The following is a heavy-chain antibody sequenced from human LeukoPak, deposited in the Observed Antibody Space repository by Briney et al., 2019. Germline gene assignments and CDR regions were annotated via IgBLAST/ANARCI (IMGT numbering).Heavy chain of an antibody. Sequence: PGGSLRLSRAASGFTFDDYGMSWVRQAPGKGLEWVSGINWNGGSTGYADSVKGRFTISRDNAKNSLYLQMNSLRAEDTALYHCARRCSGGSCYYAFDIWGQGTMVTVSS. CDR3: ARRCSGGSCYYAFDI. J-gene: IGHJ3*02. V-gene: IGHV3-20*01. CDR2: INWNGGST. CDR1: GFTFDDYG. D-gene: IGHD2-15*01.